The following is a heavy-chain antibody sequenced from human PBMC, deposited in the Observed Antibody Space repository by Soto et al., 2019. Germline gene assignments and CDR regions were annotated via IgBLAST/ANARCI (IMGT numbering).Heavy chain of an antibody. CDR3: AKPGPRGFWEGFPKTAPNLAF. CDR2: ISGSGGST. D-gene: IGHD3-3*01. J-gene: IGHJ4*01. V-gene: IGHV3-23*01. CDR1: GFTFSSYA. Sequence: GGSLRLSCAASGFTFSSYAMSWVRQAPGKGLEWVSAISGSGGSTYYADSVKGRFTISRDNSKNTLYLQMNSLRAEDTAGYYCAKPGPRGFWEGFPKTAPNLAFGGNGTLDTVS.